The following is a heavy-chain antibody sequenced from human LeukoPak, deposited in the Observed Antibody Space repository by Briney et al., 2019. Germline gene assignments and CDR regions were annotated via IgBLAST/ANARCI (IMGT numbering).Heavy chain of an antibody. V-gene: IGHV4-4*07. Sequence: SETLSLTCTVSGGSISSYYWSWIRQPAGKGLEWIGRIYTSGSTNYNPSLKSRVTMSVDTSQNQFSLKVTSVTAADTAVYYCAGHPGLGYYYYMDVWGKGTTVTVSS. CDR2: IYTSGST. J-gene: IGHJ6*03. CDR3: AGHPGLGYYYYMDV. D-gene: IGHD3/OR15-3a*01. CDR1: GGSISSYY.